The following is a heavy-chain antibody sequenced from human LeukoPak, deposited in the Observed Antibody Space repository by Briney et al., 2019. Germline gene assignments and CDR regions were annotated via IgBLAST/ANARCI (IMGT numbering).Heavy chain of an antibody. CDR1: GFTFSTYA. J-gene: IGHJ3*02. D-gene: IGHD5-24*01. CDR3: AKHGDDNSPPHDFDI. CDR2: VTGSGVRT. V-gene: IGHV3-23*01. Sequence: PGGSLRLSCAASGFTFSTYAMSWVRQAPGKGLEWVSSVTGSGVRTWYADSVKGRFTISRDNSRNTLSLQMNSLMAADTAVYYCAKHGDDNSPPHDFDIWGQGTMVTVSS.